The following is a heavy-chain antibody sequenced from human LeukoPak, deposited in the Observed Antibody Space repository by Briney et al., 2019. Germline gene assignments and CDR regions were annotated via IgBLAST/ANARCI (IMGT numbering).Heavy chain of an antibody. V-gene: IGHV3-7*01. Sequence: GGSLLLSCAASGFTFSSYWMSWVRQAPGKGLEWVANIKQDGSEKYYVDSVKGRFTISRDNAKNSLYLQMNSLRAEDTAVYYCARDPHYDFWSGQTYYYYGMDVWGQGTTVTVSS. CDR1: GFTFSSYW. J-gene: IGHJ6*02. D-gene: IGHD3-3*01. CDR2: IKQDGSEK. CDR3: ARDPHYDFWSGQTYYYYGMDV.